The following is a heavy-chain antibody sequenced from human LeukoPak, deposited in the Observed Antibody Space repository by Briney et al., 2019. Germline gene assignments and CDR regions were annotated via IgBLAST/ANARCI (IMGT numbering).Heavy chain of an antibody. CDR3: AKDRHYSSNLFDY. D-gene: IGHD6-19*01. CDR1: GFTFSNYG. J-gene: IGHJ4*02. V-gene: IGHV3-23*01. Sequence: PGGSLRLSCAASGFTFSNYGMIWVRQAPGKGLEWVSGISGSGGSSYLADSVKGRFIISRDNSKNTLYLQMNSLRAEDTAVYFCAKDRHYSSNLFDYWGQGTLVTVSS. CDR2: ISGSGGSS.